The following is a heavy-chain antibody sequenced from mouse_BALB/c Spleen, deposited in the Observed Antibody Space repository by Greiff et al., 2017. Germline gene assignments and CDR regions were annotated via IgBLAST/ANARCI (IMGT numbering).Heavy chain of an antibody. CDR1: GFTFSSYA. J-gene: IGHJ3*01. V-gene: IGHV5-9-4*01. Sequence: EVNVVESGGGLVKPGGSLKLSCAASGFTFSSYAMSWVRQSPEKRLEWVAEISSGGSYTYYPDTVTGRFTISRDNAKNTLYLEMSSLRSEDTAMYYCARDTGWFAYWGQGTLVTVSA. CDR2: ISSGGSYT. CDR3: ARDTGWFAY.